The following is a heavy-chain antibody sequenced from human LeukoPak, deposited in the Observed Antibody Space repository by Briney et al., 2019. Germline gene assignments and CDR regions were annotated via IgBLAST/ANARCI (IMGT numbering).Heavy chain of an antibody. J-gene: IGHJ4*02. Sequence: PGGSLRLSCAASGFTLSSYGMHWVRQAPGKGLEWVAFIRYDGSNKYYADSVKGRFTISRDNSKNTLYLQMNSLRAEDTAVYYCAKSKGYSSSWYQGYFDYWGQGTLVTVSS. V-gene: IGHV3-30*02. CDR1: GFTLSSYG. CDR3: AKSKGYSSSWYQGYFDY. D-gene: IGHD6-13*01. CDR2: IRYDGSNK.